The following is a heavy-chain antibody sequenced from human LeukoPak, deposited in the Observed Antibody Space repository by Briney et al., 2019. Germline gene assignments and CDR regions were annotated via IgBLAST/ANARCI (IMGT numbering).Heavy chain of an antibody. D-gene: IGHD2-15*01. J-gene: IGHJ4*02. CDR3: ARQDSDSAPPDY. V-gene: IGHV5-51*01. CDR1: GYSFTSYW. CDR2: IYPGDSDT. Sequence: GESLKISCKGSGYSFTSYWIGWVRQMPGKGLEWMGIIYPGDSDTRYSPSFQGHVTMSADKSISTAYLQWSSLEASDTAMYYCARQDSDSAPPDYWGQGTLVTVSS.